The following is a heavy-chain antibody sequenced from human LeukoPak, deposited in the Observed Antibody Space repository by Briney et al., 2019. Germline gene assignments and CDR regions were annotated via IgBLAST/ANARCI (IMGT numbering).Heavy chain of an antibody. D-gene: IGHD6-19*01. CDR1: GFTFSSYA. V-gene: IGHV3-23*01. CDR2: FGSSGDDT. J-gene: IGHJ4*02. CDR3: AKVRGGVIAVTFFDY. Sequence: GGSLRLSCAASGFTFSSYAMTWVRQAPGKGLEWVSFFGSSGDDTFYAGSVKGRFTISRDNSKNTLYLQMNSLRVEDTAVYYCAKVRGGVIAVTFFDYWGQGTLVTVSS.